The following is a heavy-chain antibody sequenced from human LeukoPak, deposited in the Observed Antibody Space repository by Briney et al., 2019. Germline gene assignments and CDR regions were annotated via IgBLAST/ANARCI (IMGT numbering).Heavy chain of an antibody. D-gene: IGHD2-21*01. V-gene: IGHV4-39*02. CDR3: AREYSRSVVAGSRPDY. J-gene: IGHJ4*02. CDR2: LSDGGSP. Sequence: SETLSLTCTVSGDSISSSRFFWAWIRQPPGKGLEWIASLSDGGSPKYSPSFQSRVSILTDTSNNQLSLNLKSATAADTAFYFCAREYSRSVVAGSRPDYWGQGLLVAVSS. CDR1: GDSISSSRFF.